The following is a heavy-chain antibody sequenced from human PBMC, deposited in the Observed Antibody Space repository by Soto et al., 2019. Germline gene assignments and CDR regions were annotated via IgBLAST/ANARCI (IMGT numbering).Heavy chain of an antibody. J-gene: IGHJ5*01. CDR3: ARGPRYCSTTTCFSVITWFDS. Sequence: GASVKVSSKASGCTFTSYGLSWVRQAPGQGLEWMGWISSFNENTNYAQNVQGRVTLTTDKSSSTTYLELRGLRSDDTAVYYCARGPRYCSTTTCFSVITWFDSWGQGTLVTVSS. D-gene: IGHD2-2*01. V-gene: IGHV1-18*04. CDR2: ISSFNENT. CDR1: GCTFTSYG.